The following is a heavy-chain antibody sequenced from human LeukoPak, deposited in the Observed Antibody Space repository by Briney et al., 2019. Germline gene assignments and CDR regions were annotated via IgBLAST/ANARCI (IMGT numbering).Heavy chain of an antibody. CDR3: ARDERAVAGPYYYYGMDA. V-gene: IGHV1-46*01. CDR1: GYTFTSYY. CDR2: INPSGGST. J-gene: IGHJ6*02. D-gene: IGHD6-19*01. Sequence: ASVKVSCKASGYTFTSYYMHWVRQAPGQGLEWMGIINPSGGSTSYAQKFQGRVTMTRDTSTSTVYMELSSLRSEDTAVYYCARDERAVAGPYYYYGMDAWGQGTTVTVSS.